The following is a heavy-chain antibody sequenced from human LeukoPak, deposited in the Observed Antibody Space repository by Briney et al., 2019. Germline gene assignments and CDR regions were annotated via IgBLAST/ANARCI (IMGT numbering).Heavy chain of an antibody. Sequence: GGSLRLSCAASGFTFTTYSMNWVRQAPGKGLEYVSAISGDGITTYYADSVKGRFTISRDNSKNTLYLQMSSLRAEDTALYYCVKDSLPGDSPFDYWGQGTLVTVSS. CDR2: ISGDGITT. J-gene: IGHJ4*02. D-gene: IGHD7-27*01. CDR3: VKDSLPGDSPFDY. CDR1: GFTFTTYS. V-gene: IGHV3-64D*06.